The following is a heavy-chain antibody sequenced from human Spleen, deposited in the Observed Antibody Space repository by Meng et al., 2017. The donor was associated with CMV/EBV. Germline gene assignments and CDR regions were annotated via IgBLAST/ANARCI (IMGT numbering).Heavy chain of an antibody. CDR3: ARGDCSSTSCCSDY. CDR2: INWNGGST. Sequence: ASRFSFDDSGMGWVRQAPGKGLEWVSGINWNGGSTGDADSVKGRFTISRDNAKNSLYLQMNSLRAEDTALYYCARGDCSSTSCCSDYWGQGTLVTVSS. J-gene: IGHJ4*02. CDR1: RFSFDDSG. V-gene: IGHV3-20*03. D-gene: IGHD2-2*01.